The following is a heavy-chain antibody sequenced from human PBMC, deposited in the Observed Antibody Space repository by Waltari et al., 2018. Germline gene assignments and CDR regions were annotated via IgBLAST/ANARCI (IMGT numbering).Heavy chain of an antibody. D-gene: IGHD3-3*01. J-gene: IGHJ3*02. CDR2: SRVSGGST. CDR1: GFTFSSYA. CDR3: AKDFTIFDRGI. V-gene: IGHV3-23*01. Sequence: EVQLLESGGGLVQPGGSLRLSCAASGFTFSSYAMSWVRQAPGKGLEWFSASRVSGGSTYYADSVKGRFTISRDNSKNTLYLQMNSLRAEDTAVYYCAKDFTIFDRGIWGQGTMVTVSS.